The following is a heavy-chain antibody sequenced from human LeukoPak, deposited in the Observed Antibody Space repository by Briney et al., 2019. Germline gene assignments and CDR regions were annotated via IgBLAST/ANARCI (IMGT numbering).Heavy chain of an antibody. CDR2: IYYSGST. V-gene: IGHV4-39*01. D-gene: IGHD3-10*01. Sequence: SETLSLTCTVSGGSISTSSYYWGWIRQPPGKGLEWIGSIYYSGSTYYNPSLKSRVTISVDTSKNQFSLKLSSVTAADTAVYYCARLPRAASRGFGGYYFDYWGQGTLVTVSS. CDR1: GGSISTSSYY. CDR3: ARLPRAASRGFGGYYFDY. J-gene: IGHJ4*02.